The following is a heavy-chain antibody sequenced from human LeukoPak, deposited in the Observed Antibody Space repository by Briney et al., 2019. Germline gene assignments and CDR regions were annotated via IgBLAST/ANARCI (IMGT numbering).Heavy chain of an antibody. J-gene: IGHJ4*02. Sequence: PGGSLRLSCAASGFTFSSYAMSWVRQAPGKGLEWVSAISGSGGSTYYADSVKGRFTISRDNSKNTLYLQMNSLRAEDTAVYYCAKDLLALRSGQLVPPSLFDYWGQGTLVTVSS. CDR3: AKDLLALRSGQLVPPSLFDY. V-gene: IGHV3-23*01. D-gene: IGHD6-13*01. CDR1: GFTFSSYA. CDR2: ISGSGGST.